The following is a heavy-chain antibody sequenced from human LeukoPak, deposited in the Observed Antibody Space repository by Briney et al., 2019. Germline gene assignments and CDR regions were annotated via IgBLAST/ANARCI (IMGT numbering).Heavy chain of an antibody. CDR2: INTDGSST. D-gene: IGHD3-22*01. Sequence: GGSLRLSCAASGFTFSSYWMHWVRQAPGKGLVWVSRINTDGSSTSYADSVKGRFTISRDNAKNTLYLQMNSLRAEDTAVYYCARDSIPNYYDSSQECFQHWGQGTLVTVSS. CDR1: GFTFSSYW. V-gene: IGHV3-74*01. J-gene: IGHJ1*01. CDR3: ARDSIPNYYDSSQECFQH.